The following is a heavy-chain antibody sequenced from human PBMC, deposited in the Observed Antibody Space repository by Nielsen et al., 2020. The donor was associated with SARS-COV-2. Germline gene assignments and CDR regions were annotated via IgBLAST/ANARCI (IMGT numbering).Heavy chain of an antibody. CDR1: GYTFSDHF. CDR2: INPKIGVT. Sequence: ASVKVSCKASGYTFSDHFMYWVRQAPGQGLEWVGWINPKIGVTNHAQKFQGWVTLTRDTSNSTAYMQLTSLTSDDTAVYFCARSHCVTSTCYVDLWGQGTLVTVSS. J-gene: IGHJ4*02. V-gene: IGHV1-2*04. D-gene: IGHD2/OR15-2a*01. CDR3: ARSHCVTSTCYVDL.